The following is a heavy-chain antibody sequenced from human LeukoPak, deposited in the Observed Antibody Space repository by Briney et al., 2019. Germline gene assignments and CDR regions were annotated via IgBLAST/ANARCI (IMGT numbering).Heavy chain of an antibody. CDR3: ARDQYDFWSGYYTGAFDI. J-gene: IGHJ3*02. D-gene: IGHD3-3*01. CDR1: GGSISSHY. CDR2: IYYSGST. V-gene: IGHV4-59*11. Sequence: PSETLSLTCTVSGGSISSHYWSWIRQPPGKGLEWIGYIYYSGSTNYNPSLKSRVTISVDTSKNQFSLKLSSVTAADTAVYYCARDQYDFWSGYYTGAFDIWGQGTMVTVSS.